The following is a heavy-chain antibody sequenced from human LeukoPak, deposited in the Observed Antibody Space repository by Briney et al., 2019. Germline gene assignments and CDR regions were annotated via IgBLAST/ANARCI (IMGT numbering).Heavy chain of an antibody. CDR1: GFTFSNYA. J-gene: IGHJ5*02. Sequence: GGSLRLSCAASGFTFSNYAMTWLRQAPGKGLEWVSSLTDSGSRTYYADSVKGRFTISRDNSNDTLYLQMNSLRVEDTALYYCAKGYSHNSGGWFDPWGQGTLVTVSS. D-gene: IGHD5-12*01. CDR2: LTDSGSRT. CDR3: AKGYSHNSGGWFDP. V-gene: IGHV3-23*01.